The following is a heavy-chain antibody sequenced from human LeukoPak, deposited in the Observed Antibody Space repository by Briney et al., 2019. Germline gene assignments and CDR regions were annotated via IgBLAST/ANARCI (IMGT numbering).Heavy chain of an antibody. D-gene: IGHD3-22*01. CDR2: IYYSGST. CDR1: GGSISSYY. V-gene: IGHV4-59*01. J-gene: IGHJ4*02. Sequence: SETLSLTCTVSGGSISSYYWSWIRQPPGKGLEWIGYIYYSGSTNYNPSLKSRVTISVDTSKNQFSLKLSSVTAADTAVYYCARGGEYYYDSSGYYSLRFVDWGQGTLVTVSS. CDR3: ARGGEYYYDSSGYYSLRFVD.